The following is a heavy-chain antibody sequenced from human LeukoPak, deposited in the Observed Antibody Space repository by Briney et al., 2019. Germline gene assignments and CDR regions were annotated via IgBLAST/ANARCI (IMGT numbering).Heavy chain of an antibody. CDR1: GFTFSSYS. CDR2: ISSSSSYI. Sequence: GGSLRLSCAASGFTFSSYSMNWVRQAPGKGLEWVSSISSSSSYIYYADSVKGRFTISRDNAKSSLYLQMNSLRAEDTAVYYCARDLVGATTTEIDYWGQGTLVTVSS. CDR3: ARDLVGATTTEIDY. D-gene: IGHD1-26*01. V-gene: IGHV3-21*01. J-gene: IGHJ4*02.